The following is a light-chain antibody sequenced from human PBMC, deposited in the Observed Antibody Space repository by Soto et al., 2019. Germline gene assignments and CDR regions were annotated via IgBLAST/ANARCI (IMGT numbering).Light chain of an antibody. CDR1: QGISSY. CDR2: AAS. CDR3: QQYYSCPALT. V-gene: IGKV1-8*01. Sequence: AIRMTQSPSSLSASTGDRVTITCRASQGISSYLAWYQQKPGKAPKLLIYAASTLQSGVPSRFSGSGSGTDFTLTISCLQSEDFATYYCQQYYSCPALTFGGGTKVEIK. J-gene: IGKJ4*01.